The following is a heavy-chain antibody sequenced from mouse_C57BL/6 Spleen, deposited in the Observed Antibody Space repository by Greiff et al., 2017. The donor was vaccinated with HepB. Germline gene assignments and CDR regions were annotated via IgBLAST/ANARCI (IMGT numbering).Heavy chain of an antibody. V-gene: IGHV1-76*01. CDR3: ARGCIYYGNHQAWFAY. CDR2: IYPGSGNT. Sequence: QVHVKQSGAELVRPGASVKLSCKASGYTFTDYYINWVKQRPGQGLEWIARIYPGSGNTYYNEKFKGKATLTAEKSSSTAYMQLSSLTSEDSAVYFCARGCIYYGNHQAWFAYWGQGTLVTVSA. J-gene: IGHJ3*01. D-gene: IGHD2-1*01. CDR1: GYTFTDYY.